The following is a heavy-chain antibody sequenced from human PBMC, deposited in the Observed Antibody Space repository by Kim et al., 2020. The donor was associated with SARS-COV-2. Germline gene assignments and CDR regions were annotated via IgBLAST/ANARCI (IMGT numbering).Heavy chain of an antibody. CDR3: ARDGISGIDN. V-gene: IGHV3-33*01. J-gene: IGHJ4*02. CDR1: GFTSSRYG. D-gene: IGHD1-20*01. CDR2: IGSDGRSE. Sequence: GGSLRLSCAMSGFTSSRYGMHWVRQAPGKGLEWVTVIGSDGRSEYHADSVKGRFTVSRDNSGNTLFLQMNSLRAEDTAVYFCARDGISGIDNWGQGTLVTVSS.